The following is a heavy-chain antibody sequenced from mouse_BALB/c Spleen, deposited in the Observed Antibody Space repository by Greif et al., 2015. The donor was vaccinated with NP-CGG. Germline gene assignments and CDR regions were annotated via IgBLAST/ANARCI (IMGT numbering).Heavy chain of an antibody. D-gene: IGHD3-3*01. CDR3: ARGGGTERAWFAY. J-gene: IGHJ3*01. CDR2: IYPGDGDT. CDR1: GYAFSSSW. Sequence: QVQLQQSGPELVKPGASAKISCKASGYAFSSSWMNWVKQRPGQGLEWIGRIYPGDGDTNYNGKFKGKATLTADKSSSTAYMQLSSLTSVDSAVYFCARGGGTERAWFAYWGQGTLVTVSA. V-gene: IGHV1-82*01.